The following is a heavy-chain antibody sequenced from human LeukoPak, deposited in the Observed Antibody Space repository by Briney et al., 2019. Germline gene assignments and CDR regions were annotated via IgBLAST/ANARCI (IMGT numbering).Heavy chain of an antibody. D-gene: IGHD4-23*01. CDR3: ARNFYGGNFDFDY. V-gene: IGHV1-69*02. Sequence: SVKVSCKASGGTFSSYTISWVRQAPGQGLEWMGRIIPILGIANYAQKFQGRVTITADKSTSTAYMELSSLRSEDTAVYYCARNFYGGNFDFDYWGQGTLVTVSS. CDR1: GGTFSSYT. CDR2: IIPILGIA. J-gene: IGHJ4*02.